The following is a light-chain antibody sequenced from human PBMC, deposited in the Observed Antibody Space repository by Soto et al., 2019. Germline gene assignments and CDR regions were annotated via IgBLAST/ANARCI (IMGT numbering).Light chain of an antibody. CDR2: KAS. V-gene: IGKV1-5*03. CDR1: QTISSW. Sequence: DIQMTQSPSTLSGSVGDRATINCRASQTISSWLAWYQQKPGKATKLLIYKASNLKSGVPSRFSGSGSGTEFPLTISSLQPDDFATYYCQQYNSYSFGQGTKVDIK. J-gene: IGKJ1*01. CDR3: QQYNSYS.